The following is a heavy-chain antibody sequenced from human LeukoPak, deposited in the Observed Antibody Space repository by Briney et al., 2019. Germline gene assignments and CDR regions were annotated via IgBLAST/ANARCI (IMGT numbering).Heavy chain of an antibody. CDR1: GGSINSGGYY. V-gene: IGHV4-30-2*01. CDR2: IYHSGST. Sequence: SETLSLTCTVSGGSINSGGYYWSWIRQPPGKGLEWIGYIYHSGSTYYNPSLKSRVTISVDRSKNQFSLKLSSVTAADTAVYYCARESEMNWGDFDYWGQGTLVTVSS. D-gene: IGHD7-27*01. CDR3: ARESEMNWGDFDY. J-gene: IGHJ4*02.